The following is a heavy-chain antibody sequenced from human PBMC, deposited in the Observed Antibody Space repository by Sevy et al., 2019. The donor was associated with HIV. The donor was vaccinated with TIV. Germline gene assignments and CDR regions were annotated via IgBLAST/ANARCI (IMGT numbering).Heavy chain of an antibody. V-gene: IGHV4-34*01. CDR3: ARELICPPSGFDY. CDR2: INHSGST. CDR1: GGSFSGYY. D-gene: IGHD2-2*01. J-gene: IGHJ4*02. Sequence: SESLSLTCAVYGGSFSGYYWSWIRQPPGKGLEWIGEINHSGSTNYNPSLKSRVTISVDTSKNQFSLKLSSVTAADTAVYYCARELICPPSGFDYWGQGTLVFVSS.